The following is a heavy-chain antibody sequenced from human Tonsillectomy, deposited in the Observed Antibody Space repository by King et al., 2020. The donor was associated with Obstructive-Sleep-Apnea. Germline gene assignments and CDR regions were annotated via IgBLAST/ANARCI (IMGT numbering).Heavy chain of an antibody. J-gene: IGHJ4*02. CDR2: MRYDGSDK. CDR1: GFTFSNYG. Sequence: VQLVESGGGVVQPGGSLRLSCAASGFTFSNYGMHWVRQAPGKGLDWVAFMRYDGSDKYYTDSVKGRFTISRDSSKHTLYLQMNSLRTEDTAVYYCAKSLRRAFGDYFDYWGQGTLVTVSS. CDR3: AKSLRRAFGDYFDY. V-gene: IGHV3-30*02. D-gene: IGHD3-16*01.